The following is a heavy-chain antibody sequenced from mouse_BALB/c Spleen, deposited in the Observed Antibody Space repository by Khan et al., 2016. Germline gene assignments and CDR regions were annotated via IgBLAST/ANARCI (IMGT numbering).Heavy chain of an antibody. V-gene: IGHV9-3*02. CDR1: GYTFTNYG. J-gene: IGHJ3*01. CDR2: INTNTGEP. Sequence: QIQLVQSGPELKKPGETVKISCKASGYTFTNYGMNWVKQAPGKGLKWMGWINTNTGEPTYAEEFKGRFAFSLETSASTAYLQINNLKNEDTATYCCARGVDWFAYWGQGTLVTVSA. CDR3: ARGVDWFAY.